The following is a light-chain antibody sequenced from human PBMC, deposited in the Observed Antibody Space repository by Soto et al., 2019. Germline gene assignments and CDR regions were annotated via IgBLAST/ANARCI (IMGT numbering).Light chain of an antibody. CDR1: QSVSSNH. Sequence: EIVLTQSPATLSLSPGETATLSCRASQSVSSNHLAWYHQKPGQTPRLLIYGASSRATGIPDRFSGSGSGRDFTLTISRLEPEDFAVYYCQQYDNSITFGQGTRLEIE. J-gene: IGKJ5*01. V-gene: IGKV3-20*01. CDR3: QQYDNSIT. CDR2: GAS.